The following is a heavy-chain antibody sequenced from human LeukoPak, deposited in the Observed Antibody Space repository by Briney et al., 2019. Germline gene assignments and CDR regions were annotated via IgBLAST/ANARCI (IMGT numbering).Heavy chain of an antibody. J-gene: IGHJ6*03. Sequence: PSETLSLTCGIFGGSFSAYHWSWIRQSPGKGLQWIGEIDHSRSSNYNPSLKSRVTISVDMSNNQLSLKLSSVTAADTAVYYCARDRSTEWLLGYYYMDVWGKGTTVTVSS. CDR3: ARDRSTEWLLGYYYMDV. D-gene: IGHD6-19*01. V-gene: IGHV4-34*01. CDR2: IDHSRSS. CDR1: GGSFSAYH.